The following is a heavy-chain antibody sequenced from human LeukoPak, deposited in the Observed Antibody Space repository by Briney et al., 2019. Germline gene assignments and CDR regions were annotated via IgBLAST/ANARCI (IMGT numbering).Heavy chain of an antibody. D-gene: IGHD3-22*01. J-gene: IGHJ6*04. CDR1: GFTFSSHS. V-gene: IGHV3-48*04. CDR2: ISSSSSTI. CDR3: ARDHYYDGMIMDV. Sequence: GGSLRLSCAASGFTFSSHSMNWVRQAPGKGLEWVSYISSSSSTIYYADSVKGRFTISRDNAKNSLYLKMNSLRAEDTAVYYCARDHYYDGMIMDVWGKGTTVTVSS.